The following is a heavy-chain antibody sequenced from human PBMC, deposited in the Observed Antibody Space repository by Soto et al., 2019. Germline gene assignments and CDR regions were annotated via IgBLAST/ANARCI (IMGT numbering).Heavy chain of an antibody. V-gene: IGHV4-34*01. D-gene: IGHD2-21*01. Sequence: SETLSLTCAVYGGSFSGYYWSWIRQPPGKGLEWIGEINHSGSTNYNPSLKSRVTISVDTSKNQFSLKLSSVTAADTAVYYCARVSMGGEAARLWFWFDPWGQGTLVT. CDR1: GGSFSGYY. CDR3: ARVSMGGEAARLWFWFDP. CDR2: INHSGST. J-gene: IGHJ5*02.